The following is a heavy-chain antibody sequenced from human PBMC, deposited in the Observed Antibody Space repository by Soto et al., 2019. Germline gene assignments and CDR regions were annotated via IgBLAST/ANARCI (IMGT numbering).Heavy chain of an antibody. Sequence: QVQLVESGGGVVQPGRSLRLSCAASGFTFTGYAMHWVRQAPGKGLEWVAVISYDGSDKYYADSVKGRFTISRDNSKNTLYLQMNSLRAEETAVYYCARDLYDFWSGPGGYFDYWGQGTLVTVSS. J-gene: IGHJ4*02. D-gene: IGHD3-3*01. CDR2: ISYDGSDK. V-gene: IGHV3-30-3*01. CDR1: GFTFTGYA. CDR3: ARDLYDFWSGPGGYFDY.